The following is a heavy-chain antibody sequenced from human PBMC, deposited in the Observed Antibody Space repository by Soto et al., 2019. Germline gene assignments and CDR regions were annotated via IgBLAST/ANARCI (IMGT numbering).Heavy chain of an antibody. D-gene: IGHD1-26*01. Sequence: QVQLQQWGAGLLKPSETLSLTCDVSGESFGGYYWIWIRQSPGKGLEWIGDITHRGSTNYNPSLKIRVTLSVDTSKRQFSLKLSSVTAADTAVYYCARGGAHAKSGSGIYQFGYGLDFWGQGTTVTVSS. CDR3: ARGGAHAKSGSGIYQFGYGLDF. J-gene: IGHJ6*02. V-gene: IGHV4-34*02. CDR1: GESFGGYY. CDR2: ITHRGST.